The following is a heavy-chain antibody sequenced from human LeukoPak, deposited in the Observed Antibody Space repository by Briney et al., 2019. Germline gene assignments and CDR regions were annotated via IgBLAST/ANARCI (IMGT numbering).Heavy chain of an antibody. V-gene: IGHV4-38-2*02. CDR1: GGSISSYY. CDR3: ARDFDYYDSSGRDSLDY. J-gene: IGHJ4*02. D-gene: IGHD3-22*01. Sequence: SETLSLTCTVSGGSISSYYWSWIRQPPGKGLEWIGSIYHSGSTYYNPSLKSRVTISVDTSKNQFSLKLSSVTAADTAVYYCARDFDYYDSSGRDSLDYWGQGTLVTVSS. CDR2: IYHSGST.